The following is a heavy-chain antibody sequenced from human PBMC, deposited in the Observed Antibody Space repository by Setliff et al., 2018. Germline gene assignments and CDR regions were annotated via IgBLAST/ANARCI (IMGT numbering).Heavy chain of an antibody. D-gene: IGHD3-3*01. CDR1: GSSFSSYA. CDR2: IIGSGIST. Sequence: PGGSLRLSCAASGSSFSSYAMSWVRQAPGKGLEWVSSIIGSGISTYYADSVQGRFTISRDNPKNTLHLQMNGLRVEDTAIYYCARSPHDFWSGRVFFDYWGQGMLVTVSS. J-gene: IGHJ4*01. V-gene: IGHV3-23*01. CDR3: ARSPHDFWSGRVFFDY.